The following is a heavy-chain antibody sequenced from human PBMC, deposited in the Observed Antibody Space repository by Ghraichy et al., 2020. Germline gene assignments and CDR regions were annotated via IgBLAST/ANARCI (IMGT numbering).Heavy chain of an antibody. J-gene: IGHJ4*02. CDR2: INHSGST. V-gene: IGHV4-34*01. D-gene: IGHD3-3*01. CDR1: GGSFSGYY. Sequence: SETLSLTCAVYGGSFSGYYWSWIRQPPGKGLEWIGEINHSGSTNYNPSLKSRVTISVDTSKNQFSLKLSSVTAADTAVYYCARGFKGVVINVRGFDYWGQGTLVTVSS. CDR3: ARGFKGVVINVRGFDY.